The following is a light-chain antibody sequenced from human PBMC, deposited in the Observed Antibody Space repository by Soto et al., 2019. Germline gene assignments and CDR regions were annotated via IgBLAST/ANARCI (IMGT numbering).Light chain of an antibody. J-gene: IGKJ2*01. CDR2: DAS. CDR3: QQRSNWPVT. Sequence: EIVLTQSPATLSLSPGERATLSCRASQSVSSYLAWYRQKPGQAPRVLIYDASNRATGIPARFSGSGSGTDFTLTISSLEPDDFAVYSCQQRSNWPVTFGQGTKLEIK. CDR1: QSVSSY. V-gene: IGKV3-11*01.